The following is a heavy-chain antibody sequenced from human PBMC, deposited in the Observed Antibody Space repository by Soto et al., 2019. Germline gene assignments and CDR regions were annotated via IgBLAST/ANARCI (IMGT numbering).Heavy chain of an antibody. CDR1: GFTFSNYA. V-gene: IGHV3-30-3*01. Sequence: QVQLVESGGGVVQPGRSLRVSCAASGFTFSNYAMHGVRQAPGKGLEWVAVVSEDGSKQFYADSVEGRFTISRDSTKSTLYLHMDNLRDEDTAVYYCARDRVYYYDNSGYYNFDYWGQGTLVTVSS. D-gene: IGHD3-22*01. CDR3: ARDRVYYYDNSGYYNFDY. CDR2: VSEDGSKQ. J-gene: IGHJ4*02.